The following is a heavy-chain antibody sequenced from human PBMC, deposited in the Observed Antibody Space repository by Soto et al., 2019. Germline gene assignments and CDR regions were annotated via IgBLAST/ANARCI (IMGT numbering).Heavy chain of an antibody. D-gene: IGHD2-8*02. CDR1: GFSFGDYA. CDR2: ISWKSGSI. V-gene: IGHV3-9*01. CDR3: AKSTGGTANGLDV. J-gene: IGHJ6*02. Sequence: EVQLVESGGDLVQPGRSLRLSCAASGFSFGDYAMHWVRQAPGKGLEWVSGISWKSGSIGYADSVKGRFTISRDNAKKSLYWQMNSLRAEATALYSCAKSTGGTANGLDVWGQGPTVTVS.